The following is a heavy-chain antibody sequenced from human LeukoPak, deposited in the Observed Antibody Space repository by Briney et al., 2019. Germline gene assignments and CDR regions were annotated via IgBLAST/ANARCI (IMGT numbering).Heavy chain of an antibody. J-gene: IGHJ3*02. Sequence: SETLSLTCTVSVDSLRSYYWSGMRQPAGKGRERIGRVYTSGSTNYNPSLKSRVTMSIETSKNQFSLRLSSVTAADTAMYYCARSPSSNWGSAGDAFDIWGQGTMVTVSS. CDR1: VDSLRSYY. CDR2: VYTSGST. D-gene: IGHD7-27*01. V-gene: IGHV4-4*07. CDR3: ARSPSSNWGSAGDAFDI.